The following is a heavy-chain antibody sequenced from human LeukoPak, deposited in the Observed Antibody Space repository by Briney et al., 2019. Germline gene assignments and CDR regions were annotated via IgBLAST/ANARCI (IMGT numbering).Heavy chain of an antibody. Sequence: PGGSLRLSCAASAFTFSNYWMTWVRQTPGKGLEWVANIKQDGSEKYYVDSVKGRFTISRDNAKNSLYLQMNSLRAEDTAVYYCARYGYSHYFDYWGQGTLVTVSP. CDR1: AFTFSNYW. CDR3: ARYGYSHYFDY. D-gene: IGHD5-24*01. J-gene: IGHJ4*02. V-gene: IGHV3-7*05. CDR2: IKQDGSEK.